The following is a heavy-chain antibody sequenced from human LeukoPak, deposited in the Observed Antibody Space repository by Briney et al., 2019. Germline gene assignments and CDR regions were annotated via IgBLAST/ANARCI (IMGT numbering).Heavy chain of an antibody. CDR3: AKARFPDSGPYY. V-gene: IGHV3-23*01. CDR1: GFTFNSYG. Sequence: GGSLRLSCAASGFTFNSYGMSWVRQAPGKGLEWVSALSGGSCNTYYADSVRGRFTISRDNSKNTLYLQMNSLRAEDTAVYHCAKARFPDSGPYYWGQGTLVTVSS. D-gene: IGHD1-26*01. J-gene: IGHJ4*02. CDR2: LSGGSCNT.